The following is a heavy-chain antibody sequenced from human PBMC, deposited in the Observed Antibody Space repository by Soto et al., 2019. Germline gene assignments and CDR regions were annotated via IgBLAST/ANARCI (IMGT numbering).Heavy chain of an antibody. CDR1: GGSISSGGYY. Sequence: QVQLQESGPGLVKPSQTLSLTCTVSGGSISSGGYYWSWIRQHPGKGLEWIGYIYYSGSTYYNPSLKSRVTISVDTSKHQCPLKLSSVTAADTAVYYCARVPDTAMELHENWFDPWGQGTLVTVSS. J-gene: IGHJ5*02. D-gene: IGHD5-18*01. CDR3: ARVPDTAMELHENWFDP. CDR2: IYYSGST. V-gene: IGHV4-31*03.